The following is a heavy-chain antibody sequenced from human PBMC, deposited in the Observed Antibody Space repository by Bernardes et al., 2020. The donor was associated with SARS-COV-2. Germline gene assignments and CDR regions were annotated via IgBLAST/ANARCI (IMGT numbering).Heavy chain of an antibody. V-gene: IGHV3-20*01. D-gene: IGHD3-22*01. Sequence: GGSLRLSCAASGFTFDDYGMSWVRQAPGKGLEWVSGINWNGGSTGYADSVKGRFTISRDNAKNSLYLQMNSLRAEDMALYHCARDLHYYDSSGPGGWFDPWGQGTLVTVSS. J-gene: IGHJ5*02. CDR1: GFTFDDYG. CDR3: ARDLHYYDSSGPGGWFDP. CDR2: INWNGGST.